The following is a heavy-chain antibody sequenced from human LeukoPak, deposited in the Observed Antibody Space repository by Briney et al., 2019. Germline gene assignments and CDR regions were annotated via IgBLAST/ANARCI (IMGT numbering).Heavy chain of an antibody. CDR2: IYYSGST. D-gene: IGHD6-6*01. V-gene: IGHV4-39*07. Sequence: SETLSLTCTVSGGSISSNSDYWGWIRQPPGKGLEWIGSIYYSGSTYYNPSLKSRVTISLDTSKNQFSLSLSSVTAADTAVFYCATYSTSSGCFDYWGQGTLVTVSS. J-gene: IGHJ4*02. CDR1: GGSISSNSDY. CDR3: ATYSTSSGCFDY.